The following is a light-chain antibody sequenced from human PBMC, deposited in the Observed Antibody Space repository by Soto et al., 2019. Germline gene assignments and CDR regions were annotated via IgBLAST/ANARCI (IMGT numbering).Light chain of an antibody. V-gene: IGLV1-51*01. CDR1: SSNIGDNS. Sequence: QSGLTQPPSMSAAPGQMVAISCSGTSSNIGDNSVSWYQHFPGTAPKVLIYDNNRRPSGIPDRFSGSKSGTSATLTIIGLQTGDEADYYCATWDSALSAGVFGGGTKVTVL. CDR2: DNN. J-gene: IGLJ3*02. CDR3: ATWDSALSAGV.